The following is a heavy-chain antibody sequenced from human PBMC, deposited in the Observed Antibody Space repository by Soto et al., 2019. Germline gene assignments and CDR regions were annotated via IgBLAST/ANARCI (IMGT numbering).Heavy chain of an antibody. CDR3: AKDVGIAAAGTGTASYYGMDV. J-gene: IGHJ6*02. Sequence: QVQLVESGGGVVQPGRSLRLSCAASGFTFSSYGMHWVRQAPGKGLEWVAVISYDGSNKYYADSVKGRFTISRDNSKNXLXLXXNSLRAEDTAVYYCAKDVGIAAAGTGTASYYGMDVWGQGTTVTVSS. CDR1: GFTFSSYG. D-gene: IGHD6-13*01. CDR2: ISYDGSNK. V-gene: IGHV3-30*18.